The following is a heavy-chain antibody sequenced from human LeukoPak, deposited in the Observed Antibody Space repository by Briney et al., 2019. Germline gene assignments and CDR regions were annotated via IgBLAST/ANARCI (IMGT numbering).Heavy chain of an antibody. CDR1: GGSFSGYY. V-gene: IGHV4-34*01. CDR3: ARGRITALGYYYYGMDV. Sequence: SETLPLTCAVYGGSFSGYYWSWIRQPPGKGLEWIGEINHSGSTNYNPSLKSRVTISVDTSKNQFSLKLSSVTAADTAVYYCARGRITALGYYYYGMDVWGQGTTVTVSS. D-gene: IGHD6-13*01. CDR2: INHSGST. J-gene: IGHJ6*02.